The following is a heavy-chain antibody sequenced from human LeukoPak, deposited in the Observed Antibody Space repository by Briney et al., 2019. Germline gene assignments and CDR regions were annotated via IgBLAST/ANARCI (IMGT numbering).Heavy chain of an antibody. J-gene: IGHJ4*02. CDR2: IRYDGSNK. Sequence: GGSLRLSCAASVFTFSSYGMHWVRPAPGKGREWVAFIRYDGSNKYYADSVKGRSTISRDKSKNTLYLQMNSLRAEDTAVYYCAKGRGVEQWLDYWGQRALVAVCS. CDR3: AKGRGVEQWLDY. D-gene: IGHD6-19*01. V-gene: IGHV3-30*02. CDR1: VFTFSSYG.